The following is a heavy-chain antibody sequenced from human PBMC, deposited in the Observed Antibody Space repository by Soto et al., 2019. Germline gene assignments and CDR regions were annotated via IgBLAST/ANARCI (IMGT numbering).Heavy chain of an antibody. D-gene: IGHD1-1*01. J-gene: IGHJ6*02. CDR3: ARDLWVEPELYYYGMDV. Sequence: SETLSLTCTVSGDSISSADYYWSWIRQTPGKGLEWIGHIFYSGTTYYNPSLKSRLTISVDTSKSHFSLRLTSVTAADTAVYYCARDLWVEPELYYYGMDVWGQGTTVT. CDR1: GDSISSADYY. V-gene: IGHV4-30-4*01. CDR2: IFYSGTT.